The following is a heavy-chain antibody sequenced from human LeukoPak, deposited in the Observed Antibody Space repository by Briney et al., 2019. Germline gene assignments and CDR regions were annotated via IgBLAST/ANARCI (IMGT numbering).Heavy chain of an antibody. Sequence: SETLSLTCAVYGGSFSGYYWSWIRQPPGKGLEWIGEINHSGSTNYNPPFKSRVTISVDTSKNQFSLKLSSVTAADTAVYYCARVPRYYYKDFDYWGQGTLVTVSS. J-gene: IGHJ4*02. CDR3: ARVPRYYYKDFDY. D-gene: IGHD3-10*01. CDR2: INHSGST. CDR1: GGSFSGYY. V-gene: IGHV4-34*01.